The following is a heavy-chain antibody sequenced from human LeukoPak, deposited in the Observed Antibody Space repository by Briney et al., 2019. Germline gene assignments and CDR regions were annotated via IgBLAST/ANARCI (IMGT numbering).Heavy chain of an antibody. V-gene: IGHV3-74*01. J-gene: IGHJ6*03. CDR2: INSDGSST. Sequence: GGSLRLSCAASGFTFSSYWMHWVRQAPGKGLVWVSRINSDGSSTSYADSVKGRFTISRDNAKNTLYLQMNSLRAEDTAVYYCARSPAGANYYLDVWGKGTTVTISS. D-gene: IGHD1-14*01. CDR1: GFTFSSYW. CDR3: ARSPAGANYYLDV.